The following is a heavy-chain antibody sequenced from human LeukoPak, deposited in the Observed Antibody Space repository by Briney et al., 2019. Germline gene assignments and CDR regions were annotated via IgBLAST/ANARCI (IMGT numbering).Heavy chain of an antibody. CDR1: GGSISSGGYY. D-gene: IGHD6-19*01. V-gene: IGHV4-31*03. CDR2: IYYSGST. J-gene: IGHJ3*02. Sequence: PSQTLSLTCTVSGGSISSGGYYWSWIRQHPGKGLEWIGYIYYSGSTYYNPSLKSRVTISVDTSKDQFSLKLSSVTAADTAVYYCARHAGYSSGWAYDAFDIWGQGTMVTVSS. CDR3: ARHAGYSSGWAYDAFDI.